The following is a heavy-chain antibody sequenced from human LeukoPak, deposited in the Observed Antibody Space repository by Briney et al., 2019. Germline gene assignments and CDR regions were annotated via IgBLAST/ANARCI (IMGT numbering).Heavy chain of an antibody. CDR3: ARGRYDFWSGYPTHDY. D-gene: IGHD3-3*01. CDR2: INHSGST. Sequence: SETLSLTCTVSGGSISSSSYYWSWIRQPPGKGLEWIGEINHSGSTNYNPSLKSRVTISVDTSKNQFSLKLSSVTAADTAVYYCARGRYDFWSGYPTHDYWGQGTLVTVSS. V-gene: IGHV4-39*07. J-gene: IGHJ4*02. CDR1: GGSISSSSYY.